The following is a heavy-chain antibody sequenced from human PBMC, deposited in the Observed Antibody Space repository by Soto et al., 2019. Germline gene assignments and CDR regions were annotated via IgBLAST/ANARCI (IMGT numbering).Heavy chain of an antibody. CDR1: GGSISSGGYY. V-gene: IGHV4-31*03. Sequence: QVQLQESGPGLVKPSQTLSLTCTVSGGSISSGGYYWSWIRRHPGKGLECIGYIYYSGSTYYYSSLQSRVTISVDTSKNQFSLKLSSVTAADTAVYYCARVWDSSGPNFDYWGQGTLVPVSS. J-gene: IGHJ4*02. D-gene: IGHD3-22*01. CDR3: ARVWDSSGPNFDY. CDR2: IYYSGST.